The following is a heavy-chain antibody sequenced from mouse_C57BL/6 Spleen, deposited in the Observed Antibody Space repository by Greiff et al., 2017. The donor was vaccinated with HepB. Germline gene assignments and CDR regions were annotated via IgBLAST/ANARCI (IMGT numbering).Heavy chain of an antibody. D-gene: IGHD1-1*01. CDR3: ARATVVAKDFDY. CDR2: IDPSDSYT. J-gene: IGHJ2*01. Sequence: QVQLQQPGAELVMPGASVKLSCKASGYTFTSYWMHWVKQRPGQGLEWIGEIDPSDSYTNYNQKFKGKSTLTVDKSSSTAYMQLSSLTSEDSAVYYCARATVVAKDFDYWGQGTTLTVSS. CDR1: GYTFTSYW. V-gene: IGHV1-69*01.